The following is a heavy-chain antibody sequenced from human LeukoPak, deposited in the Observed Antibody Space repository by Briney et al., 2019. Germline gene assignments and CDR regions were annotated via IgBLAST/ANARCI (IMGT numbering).Heavy chain of an antibody. D-gene: IGHD4-17*01. CDR1: GFTFSHAW. Sequence: PGGSLRLSCAASGFTFSHAWMNWVRQAPGKGPEWVGRVKSVTEGGAIDYAAPVKGRFTISRDDSKNTVYLQMDSLKTEDTAMYYCTKNTGDFDIWGQGTMVIVSS. V-gene: IGHV3-15*07. J-gene: IGHJ3*02. CDR2: VKSVTEGGAI. CDR3: TKNTGDFDI.